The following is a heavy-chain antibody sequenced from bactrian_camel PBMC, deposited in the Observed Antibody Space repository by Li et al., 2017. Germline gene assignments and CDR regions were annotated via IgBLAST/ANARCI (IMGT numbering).Heavy chain of an antibody. CDR1: GFTFSSYY. Sequence: HVQLVESGGGSVQAGGSLRLSCAASGFTFSSYYMSWVRMAPGKGLEWVSSICTGGGSTYYADFVKGRFTISKDSAENTLYLQMNSLKPEDTAMYYCVGGPDGGAWYGTGPWGQGTQVTVS. J-gene: IGHJ6*01. CDR2: ICTGGGST. D-gene: IGHD6*01. V-gene: IGHV3S5*01. CDR3: VGGPDGGAWYGTGP.